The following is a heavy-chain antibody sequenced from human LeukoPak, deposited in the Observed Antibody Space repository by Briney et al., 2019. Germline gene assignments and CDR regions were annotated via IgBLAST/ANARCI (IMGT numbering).Heavy chain of an antibody. CDR1: GGTFSSYA. D-gene: IGHD1-26*01. J-gene: IGHJ4*02. CDR3: ARDESYYFDY. Sequence: SVKVSCKASGGTFSSYAISWVRQAPGQGPEWMGGIIPIFGTANYAQKFQGRVTITTDESTSTAYMELSRLRSDDAAVYYCARDESYYFDYWGQGTLVTVSS. CDR2: IIPIFGTA. V-gene: IGHV1-69*05.